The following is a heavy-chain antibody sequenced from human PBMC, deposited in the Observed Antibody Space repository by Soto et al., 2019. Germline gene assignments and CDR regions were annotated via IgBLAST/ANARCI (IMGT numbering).Heavy chain of an antibody. J-gene: IGHJ6*02. V-gene: IGHV3-33*01. CDR3: AREEIVVVPAAKGEGNYYYYYGMDV. D-gene: IGHD2-2*01. CDR1: GGTFSSYA. Sequence: QVQLVQSGAEVKKPGSSVKVSCKASGGTFSSYAISWVRQAPGKGLEWVAVIWYDGSNKYYADSVKGRFTISRDNSKNTLYLQMNSLRAEDTAVYYCAREEIVVVPAAKGEGNYYYYYGMDVWGQGTTVTVSS. CDR2: IWYDGSNK.